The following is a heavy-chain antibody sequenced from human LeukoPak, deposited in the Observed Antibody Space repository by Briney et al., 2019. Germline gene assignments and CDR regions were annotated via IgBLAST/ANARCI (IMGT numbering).Heavy chain of an antibody. D-gene: IGHD5-24*01. CDR3: ARGSGRDGYSYAFDI. CDR1: GYTFTNYG. J-gene: IGHJ3*02. Sequence: ASVKVSCKASGYTFTNYGVNWVRQAPGQGREDMGWISGYDGNTNYAQKVQGRVTMTADISTSTAYMELRSLRSDDTAVYYCARGSGRDGYSYAFDIWGQGTMVTVSS. CDR2: ISGYDGNT. V-gene: IGHV1-18*01.